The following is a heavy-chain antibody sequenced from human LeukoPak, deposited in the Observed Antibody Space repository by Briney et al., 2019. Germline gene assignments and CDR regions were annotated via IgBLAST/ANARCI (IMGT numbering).Heavy chain of an antibody. Sequence: PGGSLRLSCAASGFAFSTFSMHWVRQAPGKGLEWVSSISSSSSYIYYADSVKGRFTISSDNAKNSLYLQMSSLRAEDTAVYYCARFPGGAFDIWGQGTMVTVSS. CDR2: ISSSSSYI. CDR1: GFAFSTFS. CDR3: ARFPGGAFDI. J-gene: IGHJ3*02. V-gene: IGHV3-21*01.